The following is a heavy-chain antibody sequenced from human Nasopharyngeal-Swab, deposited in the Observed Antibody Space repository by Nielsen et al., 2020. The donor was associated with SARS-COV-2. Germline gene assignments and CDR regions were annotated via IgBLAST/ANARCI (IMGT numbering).Heavy chain of an antibody. J-gene: IGHJ3*02. V-gene: IGHV4-38-2*02. D-gene: IGHD1-26*01. Sequence: SETLSLTCTVSGSSISSGYYWGWIRQPPGKGLEWIGSIYHSGSTYYNPSLKSRVTISVDTSKNQFSLKLSSVTAADTAVYYCARTYSGSYWAGHDAFDIWGQGTMVTVSS. CDR3: ARTYSGSYWAGHDAFDI. CDR1: GSSISSGYY. CDR2: IYHSGST.